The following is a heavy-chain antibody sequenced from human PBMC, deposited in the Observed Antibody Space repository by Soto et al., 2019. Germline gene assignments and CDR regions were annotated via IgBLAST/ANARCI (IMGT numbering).Heavy chain of an antibody. Sequence: GGSLRLSCAASGFVFSDYVIHWVRQAPGRGLDWVAGIWYHGRDIFYTDSVKGRFTISRDNSKNMLYLQMNSLRAEDTAVYYCARDQGGQSGNFIFDNWGQGTLVTVSS. V-gene: IGHV3-33*01. CDR1: GFVFSDYV. CDR3: ARDQGGQSGNFIFDN. CDR2: IWYHGRDI. D-gene: IGHD1-26*01. J-gene: IGHJ4*02.